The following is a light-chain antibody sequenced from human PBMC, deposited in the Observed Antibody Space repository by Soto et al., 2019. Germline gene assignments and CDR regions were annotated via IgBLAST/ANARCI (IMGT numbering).Light chain of an antibody. V-gene: IGKV3D-20*02. CDR2: GAS. CDR1: QSVSSSY. CDR3: QQRSNWPRT. Sequence: EIVLTQSPGTLSLSPGERATLSCRASQSVSSSYLAWYQQKPGQAPRLLIYGASSRATGIPDRFSGSGSETDFTHTISSLEPEDFAVYYCQQRSNWPRTFGQGTKVDI. J-gene: IGKJ1*01.